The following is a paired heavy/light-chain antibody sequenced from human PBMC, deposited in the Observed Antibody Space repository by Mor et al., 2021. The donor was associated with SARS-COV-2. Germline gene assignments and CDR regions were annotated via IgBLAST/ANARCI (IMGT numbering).Light chain of an antibody. J-gene: IGKJ3*01. CDR3: QQINT. Sequence: DIQLTQSPSILSASVGDRVIITCRTSQGISSYVAWYQQKPGKAPKLLIYAASTLQSGVPSRFSGSASGTEFTLTISSLQPEDFATYYCQQINTFGPGTKVDIK. CDR1: QGISSY. CDR2: AAS. V-gene: IGKV1-9*01.
Heavy chain of an antibody. J-gene: IGHJ6*02. CDR2: IKQDGSEK. V-gene: IGHV3-7*01. D-gene: IGHD3-22*01. CDR3: ARLPVISMKGVLITSGMDV. Sequence: EVQLVESGGGLVQPGGSLRLSCVASGFSFSDDWMSWVRQAPGKGLEWLANIKQDGSEKYYLDSVKGRFTISRDKAKNSVYLQMSSLRAEDTAVYYCARLPVISMKGVLITSGMDVWGQGTTVTVSS. CDR1: GFSFSDDW.